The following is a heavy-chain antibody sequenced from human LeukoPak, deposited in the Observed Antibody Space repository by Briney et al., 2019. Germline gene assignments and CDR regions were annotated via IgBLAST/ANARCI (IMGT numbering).Heavy chain of an antibody. Sequence: SETLSLTCTVSGGSISSYYWSWVRQPPGKGLEWVGYIYTSGSTNYNPSLMSRVTISVDTSKNQFSLKLSSVTAADTAVYYCARHDDYSNYNWFDPWGQGTLVSVSS. V-gene: IGHV4-4*09. CDR1: GGSISSYY. CDR2: IYTSGST. J-gene: IGHJ5*02. CDR3: ARHDDYSNYNWFDP. D-gene: IGHD4-11*01.